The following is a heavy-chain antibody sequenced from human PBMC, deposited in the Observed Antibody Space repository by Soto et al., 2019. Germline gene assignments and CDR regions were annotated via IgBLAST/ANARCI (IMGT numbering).Heavy chain of an antibody. CDR3: AREGGDCSGGSCFDY. CDR1: GDTFIGYY. D-gene: IGHD2-15*01. Sequence: QVQLVQSGAEVKKPGASVKVSCKTSGDTFIGYYMHWVRQAPGQGLEWMGWINPNSGDTKYAQKFQGWVTMTRDTSVSTAYMELSRLKSDDTAVYYCAREGGDCSGGSCFDYWGQGTLVTVSS. CDR2: INPNSGDT. V-gene: IGHV1-2*04. J-gene: IGHJ4*02.